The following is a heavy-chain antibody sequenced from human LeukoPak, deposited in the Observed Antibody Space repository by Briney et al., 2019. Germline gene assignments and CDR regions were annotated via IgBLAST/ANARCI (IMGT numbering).Heavy chain of an antibody. CDR3: ARDLGGWWELDIFDY. CDR1: GYTFTSYG. V-gene: IGHV1-18*01. J-gene: IGHJ4*02. Sequence: GASVKVSCKASGYTFTSYGISWVRQAPGQGLEWMGWISAYNGNTNYAQKLQGRVTMTTGTSTSTAYMELRSLRSDDTAVYYCARDLGGWWELDIFDYWGQGTLVTVSS. D-gene: IGHD1-26*01. CDR2: ISAYNGNT.